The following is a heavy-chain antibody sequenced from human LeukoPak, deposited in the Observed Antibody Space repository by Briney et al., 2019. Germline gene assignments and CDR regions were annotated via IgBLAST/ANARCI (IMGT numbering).Heavy chain of an antibody. J-gene: IGHJ6*03. CDR3: ARDQHIVVVPAAIGYYYYYMDV. Sequence: ASVKVSCKASGYTFTNYAITWVRQAPGQGLEWMGWINPNSGGTNYAQKFQGRVTMTRDTSISTAYMELSRLRSDDTAVYYCARDQHIVVVPAAIGYYYYYMDVWGKGTTVTVSS. CDR1: GYTFTNYA. D-gene: IGHD2-2*02. CDR2: INPNSGGT. V-gene: IGHV1-2*02.